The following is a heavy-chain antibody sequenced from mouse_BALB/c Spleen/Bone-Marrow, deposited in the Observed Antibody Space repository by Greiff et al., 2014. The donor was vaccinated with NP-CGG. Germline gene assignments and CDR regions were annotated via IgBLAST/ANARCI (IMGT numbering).Heavy chain of an antibody. CDR3: ERLIYGSSYIVDF. D-gene: IGHD1-1*01. CDR2: INPSNGRT. J-gene: IGHJ4*01. Sequence: VQLVESGAELVKPGASVKLSCKASGYTFTGYWMHWVKQRPGQGLEWIGEINPSNGRTNYNEKFKSMATRTVDKSSSTAYMQLSSLTSEDSAVFYCERLIYGSSYIVDFWGQGTSVTVSS. CDR1: GYTFTGYW. V-gene: IGHV1S81*02.